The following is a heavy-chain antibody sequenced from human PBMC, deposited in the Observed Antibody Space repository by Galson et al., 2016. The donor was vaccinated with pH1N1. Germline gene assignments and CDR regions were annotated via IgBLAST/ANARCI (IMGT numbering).Heavy chain of an antibody. V-gene: IGHV3-20*04. CDR2: INWNGGST. D-gene: IGHD5-18*01. J-gene: IGHJ4*02. CDR1: GFTFDDFG. CDR3: VRRAGYSQAYFDY. Sequence: SLRLSCAASGFTFDDFGMSWVRQAPGKGLEWVSGINWNGGSTTYGGSVRGRFTISRDNAKNSLFLQMNSLRAEDTALYYCVRRAGYSQAYFDYWGQGILVTVSS.